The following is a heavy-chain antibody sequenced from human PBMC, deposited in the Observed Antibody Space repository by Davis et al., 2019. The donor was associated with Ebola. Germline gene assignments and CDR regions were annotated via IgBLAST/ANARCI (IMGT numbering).Heavy chain of an antibody. CDR3: AKDTSNIWFDI. D-gene: IGHD1-26*01. V-gene: IGHV3-23*01. CDR1: GFTFSSYA. J-gene: IGHJ3*02. CDR2: ISGSATST. Sequence: PGGSLRLSCAASGFTFSSYAMSWVRQASGKGLEWVSAISGSATSTYYADSVKGRFTISRDNSKNTLYLQMNGLRVEDTAIYYCAKDTSNIWFDIWGQGTNVTVSS.